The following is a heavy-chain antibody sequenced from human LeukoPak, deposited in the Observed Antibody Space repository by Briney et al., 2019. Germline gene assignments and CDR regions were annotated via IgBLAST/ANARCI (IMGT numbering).Heavy chain of an antibody. CDR2: IYTSGST. Sequence: SETLSLTCTVSGGSISSGSYYWSWIRQPAGKGLEWIGRIYTSGSTNYNPSLKSRVTISVDTSKNQFSLELSSVTAADTAVYYCARGYYYGSGSTYNWFDPWGQGTLVTVSS. V-gene: IGHV4-61*02. D-gene: IGHD3-10*01. CDR3: ARGYYYGSGSTYNWFDP. CDR1: GGSISSGSYY. J-gene: IGHJ5*02.